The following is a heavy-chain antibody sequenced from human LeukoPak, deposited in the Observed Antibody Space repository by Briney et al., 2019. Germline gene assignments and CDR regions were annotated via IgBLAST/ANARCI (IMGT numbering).Heavy chain of an antibody. CDR2: IYRSGST. D-gene: IGHD6-19*01. V-gene: IGHV4-61*09. CDR1: GGSISSGSYY. J-gene: IGHJ4*02. CDR3: ARSAANSSGWYLFGY. Sequence: PSETLSLTCTVSGGSISSGSYYWSWIRQPAGKRLEWIGHIYRSGSTNYNPSLKSRVTISVDTSKNQFSLKLSSVTAADTAVYYCARSAANSSGWYLFGYWGQGTLVTVSS.